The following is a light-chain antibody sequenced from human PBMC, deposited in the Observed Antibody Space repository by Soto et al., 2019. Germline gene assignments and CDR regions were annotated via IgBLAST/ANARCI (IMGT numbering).Light chain of an antibody. CDR3: CSFTSSNTHV. J-gene: IGLJ1*01. V-gene: IGLV2-14*01. CDR1: SSDIGAYNY. Sequence: QSALTQPASVSGSPGQSITISCTGTSSDIGAYNYVSWYQQYPGKAPKLVIYGVTNRPSGVSNRFSGSKTGNTASLTISGLQAEDEADYYCCSFTSSNTHVFGTGTKVTVL. CDR2: GVT.